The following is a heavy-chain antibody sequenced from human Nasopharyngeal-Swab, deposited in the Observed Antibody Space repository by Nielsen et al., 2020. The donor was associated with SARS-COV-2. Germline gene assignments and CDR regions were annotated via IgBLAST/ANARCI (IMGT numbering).Heavy chain of an antibody. J-gene: IGHJ4*02. D-gene: IGHD3-10*01. CDR3: AREGVLLWFGAAAPRNPFDY. Sequence: SETLSLTCTVSAYSISSGYYWGWIRQPPGKGLEWIGSIYHSGSTYYNPSLKSRVTISVDTSKNQFSLKLSSVTAADTAVYYCAREGVLLWFGAAAPRNPFDYWGQGTLVTVSS. CDR2: IYHSGST. V-gene: IGHV4-38-2*02. CDR1: AYSISSGYY.